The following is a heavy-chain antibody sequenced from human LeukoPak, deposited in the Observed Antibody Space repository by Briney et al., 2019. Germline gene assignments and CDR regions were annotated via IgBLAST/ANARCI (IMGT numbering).Heavy chain of an antibody. CDR3: ARGQAHFNLHIVVVPAARIFDY. D-gene: IGHD2-2*01. CDR2: INHSGST. Sequence: GSLRLSCAASGFTFSSYAMSWVRQPPGKGLEWIGEINHSGSTNYNPSLKSRVTISVDTSKNQFSLKLSSVTAADTAVYYCARGQAHFNLHIVVVPAARIFDYWGQGTLVTVSS. CDR1: GFTFSSYA. J-gene: IGHJ4*02. V-gene: IGHV4-34*01.